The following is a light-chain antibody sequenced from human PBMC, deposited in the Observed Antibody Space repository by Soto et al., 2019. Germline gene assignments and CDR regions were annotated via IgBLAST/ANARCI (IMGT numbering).Light chain of an antibody. CDR1: QSLSTY. Sequence: IQKTQSPSSLSASVGDRVTITCRASQSLSTYLNWYQQRPGKAPKLLISAASSLQSGVPSRFSGSGSGTDFTLTISSLQPEDFATYYCQQSYSIPWTFGQGTKVEIK. J-gene: IGKJ1*01. CDR3: QQSYSIPWT. V-gene: IGKV1-39*01. CDR2: AAS.